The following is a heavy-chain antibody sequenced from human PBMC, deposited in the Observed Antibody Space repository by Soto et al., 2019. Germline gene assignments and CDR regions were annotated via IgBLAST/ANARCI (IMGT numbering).Heavy chain of an antibody. CDR1: GFTFSGYA. Sequence: GGSLRLSCAASGFTFSGYAMSWVRQTPGKGLEWVSAISGSGGSTYYADSVKGRFTISRDNSKNTLYLQMNSLRAEDTAVYYCAKDRIRLEIPFCAYWGKGTLVPVS. CDR2: ISGSGGST. D-gene: IGHD1-1*01. J-gene: IGHJ4*02. V-gene: IGHV3-23*01. CDR3: AKDRIRLEIPFCAY.